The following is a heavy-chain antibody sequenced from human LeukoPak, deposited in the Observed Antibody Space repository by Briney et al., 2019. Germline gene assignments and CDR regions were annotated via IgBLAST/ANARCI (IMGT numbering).Heavy chain of an antibody. J-gene: IGHJ6*04. Sequence: GGSLRLSCAASGFTFSAYWMHWVRQAPGKGLVWVSRINGDGSSTDYADSVKGRFTISRDNAKNSLYLQMNSLRAEDTAVYYCAELGITMIGGVWGKGTTVTISS. CDR3: AELGITMIGGV. V-gene: IGHV3-74*01. CDR1: GFTFSAYW. CDR2: INGDGSST. D-gene: IGHD3-10*02.